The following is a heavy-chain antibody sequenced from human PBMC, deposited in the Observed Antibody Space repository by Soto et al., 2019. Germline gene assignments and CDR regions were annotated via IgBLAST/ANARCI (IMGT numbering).Heavy chain of an antibody. CDR3: ATYLTPYTFDY. V-gene: IGHV4-4*02. Sequence: SETLSLTCAVSGGSINSNWWSWVRQPPGEGLEWIGEIFHSGTVRYNPSLKSRATMSVDKSKNQLSLKVTSVTAADTAVYYCATYLTPYTFDYWGLGTLVTVST. CDR2: IFHSGTV. D-gene: IGHD2-15*01. CDR1: GGSINSNW. J-gene: IGHJ4*02.